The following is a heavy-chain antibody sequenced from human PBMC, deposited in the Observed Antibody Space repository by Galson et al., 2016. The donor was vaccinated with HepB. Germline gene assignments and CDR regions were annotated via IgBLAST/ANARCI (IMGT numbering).Heavy chain of an antibody. CDR3: ARQDLWSIEY. CDR2: IYPSGST. CDR1: GGSITTSHW. J-gene: IGHJ4*02. Sequence: SETLSLTCAVSGGSITTSHWWSWVRQPPGEGLEWIGEIYPSGSTNYHPSLKSRVTISLDKSENQFSLKMTSVTAAETALYYCARQDLWSIEYWGQGILVTVSS. V-gene: IGHV4-4*02. D-gene: IGHD2-21*01.